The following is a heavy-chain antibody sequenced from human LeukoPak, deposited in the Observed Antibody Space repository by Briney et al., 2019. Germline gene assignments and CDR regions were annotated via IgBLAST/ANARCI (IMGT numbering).Heavy chain of an antibody. CDR1: GGSISTGDYY. CDR3: ARGVGSGWPLGYYFDY. Sequence: SETLSLTCTVSGGSISTGDYYWSWIRQPAGKELEWIGRIYTSGDTIYNSSLKSRVTISVDTSKNQFSLKLSSVTAADTAVYYCARGVGSGWPLGYYFDYWGQGTLVTVSS. CDR2: IYTSGDT. V-gene: IGHV4-61*02. J-gene: IGHJ4*02. D-gene: IGHD6-19*01.